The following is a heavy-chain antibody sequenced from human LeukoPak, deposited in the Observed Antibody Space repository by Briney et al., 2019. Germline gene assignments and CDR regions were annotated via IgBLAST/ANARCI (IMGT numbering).Heavy chain of an antibody. CDR1: GGTFSSYA. CDR3: AREPGIAVAGYAFDY. D-gene: IGHD6-19*01. CDR2: IIPIFGTA. V-gene: IGHV1-69*13. Sequence: SVKVSCRASGGTFSSYAISWVRQAPGQGLEWMGGIIPIFGTANYAQKFQGRVTITADESTSTAYMELSSLRSEDTAVYYCAREPGIAVAGYAFDYWGQGTLVTVSS. J-gene: IGHJ4*02.